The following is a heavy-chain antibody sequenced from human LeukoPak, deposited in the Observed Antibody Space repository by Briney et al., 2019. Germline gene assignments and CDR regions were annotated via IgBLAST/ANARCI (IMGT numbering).Heavy chain of an antibody. Sequence: GGSLRLSCAASGFTLSTFWMSWVRQAPGKGLEWVANIKQDESEKYYVDSVKGRFTISRDNAKNSLYLQMNSLRAEDTAVYYCARPRWLQFGPHDSWGQGTLVTVSS. D-gene: IGHD5-24*01. J-gene: IGHJ4*02. CDR3: ARPRWLQFGPHDS. CDR2: IKQDESEK. V-gene: IGHV3-7*01. CDR1: GFTLSTFW.